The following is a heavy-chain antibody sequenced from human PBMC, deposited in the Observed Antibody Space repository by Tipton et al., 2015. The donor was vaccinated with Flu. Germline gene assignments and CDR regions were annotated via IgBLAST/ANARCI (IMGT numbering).Heavy chain of an antibody. CDR3: ARATKWFRDLSFDY. J-gene: IGHJ4*02. D-gene: IGHD3-10*01. CDR2: IYSGGST. Sequence: LSLTCAASGFTVSSNYMSWVRQAPGKGLEWVSVIYSGGSTYYADSVKGRFTISRDNSKNTLYLQMNSLRAEDTAVYYCARATKWFRDLSFDYWGQGTLVTVSS. V-gene: IGHV3-53*01. CDR1: GFTVSSNY.